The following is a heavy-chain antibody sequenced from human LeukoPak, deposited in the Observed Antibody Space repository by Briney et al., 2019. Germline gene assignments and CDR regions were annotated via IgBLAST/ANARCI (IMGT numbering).Heavy chain of an antibody. V-gene: IGHV3-48*02. CDR1: GFTFSSYS. J-gene: IGHJ4*02. CDR3: ARDPDYYGSGSFVNDY. D-gene: IGHD3-10*01. Sequence: AGGSLRLSCAASGFTFSSYSTNWVRQAPGKGLEWVSYISSSSSTIYYADSVKGRFTISRDNAKNSLYLQMNSLRDEDTAVYYCARDPDYYGSGSFVNDYWGQGTLVTVSS. CDR2: ISSSSSTI.